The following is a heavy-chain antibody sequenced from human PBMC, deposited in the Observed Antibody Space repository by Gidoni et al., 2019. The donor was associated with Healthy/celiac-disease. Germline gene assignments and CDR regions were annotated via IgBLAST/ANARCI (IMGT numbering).Heavy chain of an antibody. CDR3: ARRRARAGGFRETAHFDP. J-gene: IGHJ5*02. D-gene: IGHD3-10*01. Sequence: QVQLVQSGAEVKKPGASVKVSCKASGYTFTSYDINWVRQATGQGLEWMGWMNPNSGNTGYAQKFQGRVTMTRNTSISTAYMELSSLRSEDTAVYYCARRRARAGGFRETAHFDPWGQGTLVTVSS. CDR1: GYTFTSYD. CDR2: MNPNSGNT. V-gene: IGHV1-8*01.